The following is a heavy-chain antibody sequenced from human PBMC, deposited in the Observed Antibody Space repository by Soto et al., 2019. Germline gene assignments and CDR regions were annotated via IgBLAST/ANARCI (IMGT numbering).Heavy chain of an antibody. CDR1: GFTFSNAC. J-gene: IGHJ4*02. CDR3: TKGPRGYSGYDYDY. V-gene: IGHV3-15*01. CDR2: IKSKTDGGTT. D-gene: IGHD5-12*01. Sequence: XESLRLSCAASGFTFSNACVSWVRQAPGKGLEWVGRIKSKTDGGTTDYAAPVKGRFTISRDDSKDTLYLQMNSLKTEDTAVYYCTKGPRGYSGYDYDYWGQGTLVTVSS.